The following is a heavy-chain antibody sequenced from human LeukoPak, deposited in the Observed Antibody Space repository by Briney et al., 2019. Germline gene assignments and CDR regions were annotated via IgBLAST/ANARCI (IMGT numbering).Heavy chain of an antibody. CDR3: ARLRPHYSNYDLGYFDY. J-gene: IGHJ4*02. D-gene: IGHD4-11*01. CDR2: IYYSGST. V-gene: IGHV4-39*01. Sequence: PSETLSLTCTVSGGSISSGSYYWVWIRQPPGEGLEWIGSIYYSGSTYYNPSLKSRVTISVDTSKNQFSLKLSSVTAADTAVYYCARLRPHYSNYDLGYFDYWGQGTLVTVSS. CDR1: GGSISSGSYY.